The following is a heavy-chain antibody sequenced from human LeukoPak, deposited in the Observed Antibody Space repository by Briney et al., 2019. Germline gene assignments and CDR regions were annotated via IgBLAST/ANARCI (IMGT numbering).Heavy chain of an antibody. V-gene: IGHV5-51*01. CDR1: GYNFTTYW. J-gene: IGHJ5*02. CDR3: ARHTKRPQAGWFDP. D-gene: IGHD6-25*01. Sequence: GESLKISCKAPGYNFTTYWIGWVRQMPGKGLEYMGIIYPRDSQIRYSPSFQGQVTISADKSISTAYLQWTSLKASDTAIYYCARHTKRPQAGWFDPWGQGTLVTVSS. CDR2: IYPRDSQI.